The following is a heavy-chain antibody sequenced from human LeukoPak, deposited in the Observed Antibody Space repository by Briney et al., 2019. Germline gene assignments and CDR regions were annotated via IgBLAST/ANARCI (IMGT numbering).Heavy chain of an antibody. Sequence: SETLSLTCAVYGGSFSGYYWSWIRQPPGKGLEWIGEINHSGSTNYNPSLKSRVTISVDTSKNQSSLKLRSVTAADAAVYYCARGPGSGTYFDYWGQGTLVTVSS. D-gene: IGHD3-10*01. CDR3: ARGPGSGTYFDY. V-gene: IGHV4-34*01. CDR2: INHSGST. CDR1: GGSFSGYY. J-gene: IGHJ4*02.